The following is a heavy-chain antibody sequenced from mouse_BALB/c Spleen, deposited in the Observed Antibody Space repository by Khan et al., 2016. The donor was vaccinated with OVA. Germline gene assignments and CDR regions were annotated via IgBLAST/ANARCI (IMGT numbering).Heavy chain of an antibody. D-gene: IGHD1-1*01. J-gene: IGHJ2*01. CDR3: ARVKYGSKDYLYY. Sequence: QVQLQQSGAELMKPGASVKISCKATGYTFSNYWIVWVKQRPGHGLEWIGEIFPGSGNTNYNQRFKGKATITSYTSSHTAYMQLSIQTSEDSGVYVCARVKYGSKDYLYYWGQGTILTVSS. V-gene: IGHV1-9*01. CDR1: GYTFSNYW. CDR2: IFPGSGNT.